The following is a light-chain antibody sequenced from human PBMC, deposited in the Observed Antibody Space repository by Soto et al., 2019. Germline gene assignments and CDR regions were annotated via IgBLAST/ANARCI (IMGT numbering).Light chain of an antibody. Sequence: QSVLXQPPSVSGAPGQRVTISCTGSSSNIGAGYDVHWYQQLPGTAPKILIYGNTNRPSGVPDRFSGSKSGPPAPLAIPGLQAEDEANNSCQSYDSTLSVNYVFGPGTKVTVL. CDR1: SSNIGAGYD. J-gene: IGLJ1*01. CDR2: GNT. CDR3: QSYDSTLSVNYV. V-gene: IGLV1-40*01.